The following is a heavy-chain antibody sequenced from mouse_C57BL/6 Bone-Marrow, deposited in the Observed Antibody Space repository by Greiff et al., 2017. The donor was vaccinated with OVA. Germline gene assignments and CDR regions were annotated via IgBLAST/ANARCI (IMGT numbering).Heavy chain of an antibody. J-gene: IGHJ4*01. V-gene: IGHV1-50*01. CDR2: IDPSDSYT. Sequence: QVQLQQPGAELVKPGASVKLSCKASGYTFTSYWMQWVKQRPGQGLEWIGEIDPSDSYTNYNQKFKGKATLTVDTSSSTAYMQLSSLTSEDSAVYYCARGAGTNYYAMDDWGQGTSVTVSS. D-gene: IGHD4-1*01. CDR1: GYTFTSYW. CDR3: ARGAGTNYYAMDD.